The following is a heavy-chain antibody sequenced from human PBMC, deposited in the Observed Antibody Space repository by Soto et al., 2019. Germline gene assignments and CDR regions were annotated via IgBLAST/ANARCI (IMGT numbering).Heavy chain of an antibody. CDR2: ISYDGSNK. J-gene: IGHJ3*02. D-gene: IGHD3-10*01. V-gene: IGHV3-30*03. CDR1: GFTFSSYG. CDR3: ARDYYGSGSPYFGAFDI. Sequence: AGGSLRLSCAASGFTFSSYGMHWVRQAPGKGLEWVAVISYDGSNKYYADSVKGRFTISRDNSKNTLYPQMNSLRAEDTAVYYCARDYYGSGSPYFGAFDIWGQGTMVTVSS.